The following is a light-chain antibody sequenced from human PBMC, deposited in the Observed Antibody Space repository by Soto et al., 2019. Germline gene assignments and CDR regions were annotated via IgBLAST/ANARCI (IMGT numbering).Light chain of an antibody. J-gene: IGLJ2*01. Sequence: QSVLTQPASVSGSPGQSITISCAGTRDDIGAYDYVSWYQQHPGNAPKLLVYEVTNRPSGASDRFSGSKSGNTAYLTISGLQAEDEADYYCNSYTNSSAVVFGGGTKVTVL. CDR1: RDDIGAYDY. V-gene: IGLV2-14*01. CDR2: EVT. CDR3: NSYTNSSAVV.